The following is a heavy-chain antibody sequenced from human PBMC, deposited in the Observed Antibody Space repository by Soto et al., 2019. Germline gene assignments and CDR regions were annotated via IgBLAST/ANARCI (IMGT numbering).Heavy chain of an antibody. V-gene: IGHV3-74*03. D-gene: IGHD3-16*01. CDR2: INTDGTTT. CDR3: AKDLSWGQCDY. Sequence: GGSLRLSCAGSGFTCGNYGMHRVRQDPEKGLVWVSTINTDGTTTKYADSVKGRFTVTRDNAKNTLYLQMNSLRVEDTAVYFCAKDLSWGQCDYWGQGTLVNGSS. CDR1: GFTCGNYG. J-gene: IGHJ4*02.